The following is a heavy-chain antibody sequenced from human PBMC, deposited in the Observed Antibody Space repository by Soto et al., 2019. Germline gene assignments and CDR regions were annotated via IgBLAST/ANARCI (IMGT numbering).Heavy chain of an antibody. CDR1: GLTFSTYG. CDR2: ISYDGGSK. J-gene: IGHJ4*02. D-gene: IGHD3-22*01. CDR3: AKEQLAMTVVVADYFDS. Sequence: QVQLVESGGGVVQPGKSLRLSCAASGLTFSTYGIHWVRQAPGKGLEWVALISYDGGSKYYGDSVKGRFIISRDNSHNTVSLQMNSLRADDTAVYLCAKEQLAMTVVVADYFDSWGQGTLVTVSS. V-gene: IGHV3-30*18.